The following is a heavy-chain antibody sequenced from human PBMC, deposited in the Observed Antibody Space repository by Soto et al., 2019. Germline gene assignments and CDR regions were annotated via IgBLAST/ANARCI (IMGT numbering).Heavy chain of an antibody. CDR3: VRDCYSSSCFDL. Sequence: QVQLQESGPGLVKPSETLSLTCTVSGGSITPYYWSWIRQPPGKRLEWIGYISSSGFTNYNPSLNSRVTISVDTSKNQFSLKLSSVTAVDTAVYYCVRDCYSSSCFDLWGQGTLVTVSS. D-gene: IGHD6-13*01. CDR1: GGSITPYY. J-gene: IGHJ4*02. CDR2: ISSSGFT. V-gene: IGHV4-59*01.